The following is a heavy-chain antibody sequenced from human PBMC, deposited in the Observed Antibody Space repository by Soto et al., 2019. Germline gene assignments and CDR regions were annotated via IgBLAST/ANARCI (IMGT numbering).Heavy chain of an antibody. CDR3: AKDIRHAFDI. CDR1: GFTFDDYT. J-gene: IGHJ3*02. V-gene: IGHV3-43*01. Sequence: GGSLRLSCAASGFTFDDYTMHWVRQAPGKGLEWVSLISWDGGSTYYADSVMGRFTISRDNSKNSLYLQMNSLRTEDTALYYCAKDIRHAFDIWGQGTMVTVSS. CDR2: ISWDGGST.